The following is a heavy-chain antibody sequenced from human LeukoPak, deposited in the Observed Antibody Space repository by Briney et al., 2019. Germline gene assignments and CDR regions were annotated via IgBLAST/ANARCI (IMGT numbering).Heavy chain of an antibody. CDR2: IYTSGST. Sequence: SETLSLTCTVSGDSISSGNYYWRWLRQPAGKGLEWIGRIYTSGSTNYSPSLNSRVTISVDTSKNQFSLKLSSVTAADTAVYYCARAYYYDSSGSRDAFHIWGQGTMVTVSS. D-gene: IGHD3-22*01. J-gene: IGHJ3*02. CDR3: ARAYYYDSSGSRDAFHI. V-gene: IGHV4-61*02. CDR1: GDSISSGNYY.